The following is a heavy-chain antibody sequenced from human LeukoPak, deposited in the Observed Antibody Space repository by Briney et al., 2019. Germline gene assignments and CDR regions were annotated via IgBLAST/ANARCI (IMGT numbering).Heavy chain of an antibody. D-gene: IGHD3-10*01. CDR3: AGGVRGVIYDY. V-gene: IGHV4-38-2*02. CDR1: GYSISSGYY. CDR2: IYHSGST. J-gene: IGHJ4*02. Sequence: SETLSLTCTVSGYSISSGYYWGWIRQPPGKGLEWIGSIYHSGSTYYNPSLKSRVTISVDTSKNQFSLKLSSVTAADTAVYYCAGGVRGVIYDYWGQGTLVTVSS.